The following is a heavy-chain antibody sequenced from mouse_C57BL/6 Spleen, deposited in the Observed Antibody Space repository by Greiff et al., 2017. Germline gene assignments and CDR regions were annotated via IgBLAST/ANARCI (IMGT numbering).Heavy chain of an antibody. Sequence: QVQLQQSGAELVKPGASVKLSCKASGYTFTEYTIHWVKQRPGQGLEWIGCFYPGGGSTNYNDKFKDQVTLTADKSSSTAYMELSSLTIEYSAVYYCTRATEVDYFDYWGQGTTVTVSA. D-gene: IGHD1-1*01. J-gene: IGHJ2*01. CDR2: FYPGGGST. CDR3: TRATEVDYFDY. V-gene: IGHV1-62-2*01. CDR1: GYTFTEYT.